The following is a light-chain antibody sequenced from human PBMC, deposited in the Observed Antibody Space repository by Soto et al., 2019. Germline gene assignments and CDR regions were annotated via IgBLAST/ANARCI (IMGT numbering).Light chain of an antibody. J-gene: IGKJ2*01. Sequence: EIVLTQSPGTLSLSPGERATLSCRASQSVGSDFLAWYQQRPGQPPRILIFGASGRATGIPDRFSGSGSGTDFTLTISRLEPEDFAVYYCQHYGSSPRTFGQGTKLEIK. CDR3: QHYGSSPRT. CDR2: GAS. V-gene: IGKV3-20*01. CDR1: QSVGSDF.